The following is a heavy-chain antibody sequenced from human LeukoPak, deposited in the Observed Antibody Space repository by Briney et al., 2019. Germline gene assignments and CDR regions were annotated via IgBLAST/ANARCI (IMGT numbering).Heavy chain of an antibody. CDR1: GFTFSDYA. J-gene: IGHJ4*02. V-gene: IGHV3-30-3*01. CDR3: ARALYYYDSSPFDY. Sequence: PGGSLRLSCAASGFTFSDYAIHWVRQAPGKGLEWVAVISYDGSNKYYADSVKGRFTISRDNSKSTLYLQMNSLRAEDTAVYYCARALYYYDSSPFDYWGQGALVTVSS. CDR2: ISYDGSNK. D-gene: IGHD3-22*01.